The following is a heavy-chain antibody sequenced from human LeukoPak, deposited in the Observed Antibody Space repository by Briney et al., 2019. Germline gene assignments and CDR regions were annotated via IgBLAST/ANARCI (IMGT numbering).Heavy chain of an antibody. V-gene: IGHV1-2*02. CDR3: ARAALEAYYYGSGSYYNLLADY. CDR1: GYTFTGYY. J-gene: IGHJ4*02. CDR2: INPNSGGT. D-gene: IGHD3-10*01. Sequence: ASVKVSCKASGYTFTGYYMHWVRQAPGQGLEWMGWINPNSGGTNYAQKFQGRVTMTRDTSISTAYMELSRLRSDDTAVYYCARAALEAYYYGSGSYYNLLADYWGQGTLVTVSS.